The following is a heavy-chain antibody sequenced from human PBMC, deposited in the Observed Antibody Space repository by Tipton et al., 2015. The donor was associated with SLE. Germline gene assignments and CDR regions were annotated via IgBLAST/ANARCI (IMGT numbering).Heavy chain of an antibody. Sequence: TLSPTCAVSTESFSAYYWAWIRQPPGKGLEWVGEITHSGSTDYNASLKSRVTISIDTSNHQVSLRLDSVTAADTAVYYCARIPLMGSFDVWGQGTMVTVSS. CDR1: TESFSAYY. J-gene: IGHJ3*01. CDR2: ITHSGST. D-gene: IGHD2-8*01. CDR3: ARIPLMGSFDV. V-gene: IGHV4-34*01.